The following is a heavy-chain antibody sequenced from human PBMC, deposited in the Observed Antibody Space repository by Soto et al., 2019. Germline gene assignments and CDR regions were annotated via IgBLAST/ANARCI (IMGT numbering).Heavy chain of an antibody. V-gene: IGHV6-1*01. Sequence: SQTLSLTCAISGDSISTNSAAWNWIRQSPSRGLEWLGRTYYRSKWYNDYALSVKSRITINPDTSKNQFSLQLNSVTPEDTAVYYCARWIAVAGSDAFDIWGQGTMVTVSS. CDR2: TYYRSKWYN. CDR3: ARWIAVAGSDAFDI. CDR1: GDSISTNSAA. J-gene: IGHJ3*02. D-gene: IGHD6-19*01.